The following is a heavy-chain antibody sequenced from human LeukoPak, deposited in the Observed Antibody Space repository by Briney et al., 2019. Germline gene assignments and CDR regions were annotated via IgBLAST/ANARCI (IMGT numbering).Heavy chain of an antibody. CDR3: ARDSAAAAVYYFDY. CDR1: GFSFSNYA. J-gene: IGHJ4*02. V-gene: IGHV3-30*04. D-gene: IGHD6-13*01. Sequence: PGRSLRLSCAASGFSFSNYAMHWVRQTPGEGLVWVAVISTDGRDKHYADSVKGRFSISRDNSKSTLYQQMNSLRAEDTAVYYCARDSAAAAVYYFDYWGQGTLVTVSS. CDR2: ISTDGRDK.